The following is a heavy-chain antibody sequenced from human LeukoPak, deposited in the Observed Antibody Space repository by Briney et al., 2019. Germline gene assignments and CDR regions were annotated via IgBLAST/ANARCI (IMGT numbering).Heavy chain of an antibody. D-gene: IGHD5/OR15-5a*01. CDR2: INPNSGGT. V-gene: IGHV1-2*02. CDR3: ARGVHQSNAYYYYMDV. CDR1: GYTFTGYY. Sequence: GASVKVSCKASGYTFTGYYMHWVRQAPGQGLEWMGWINPNSGGTNYEQKFQGRVTMTRDTSISTAYMELSRLKSDDGAVYYCARGVHQSNAYYYYMDVWGKGTTVTVSS. J-gene: IGHJ6*03.